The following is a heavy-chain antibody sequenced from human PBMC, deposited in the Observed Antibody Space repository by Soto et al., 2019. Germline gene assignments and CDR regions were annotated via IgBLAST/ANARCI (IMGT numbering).Heavy chain of an antibody. CDR1: GYTFTSYY. CDR3: ARDRDITMVRGVINYFDY. CDR2: INPSGGST. Sequence: QVQLVQSGAEVKKPGASVKVSCKASGYTFTSYYMHWVRQAPGQGLEWMGIINPSGGSTSYAQKCQGRVTMTRDTSTSTVYMELSSLRSEDTAVYYCARDRDITMVRGVINYFDYWGQGTLVTVSS. V-gene: IGHV1-46*01. J-gene: IGHJ4*02. D-gene: IGHD3-10*01.